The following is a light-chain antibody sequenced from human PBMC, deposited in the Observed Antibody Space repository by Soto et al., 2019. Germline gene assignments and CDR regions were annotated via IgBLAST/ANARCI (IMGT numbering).Light chain of an antibody. J-gene: IGKJ4*01. V-gene: IGKV3-11*01. CDR1: QSVNPQ. Sequence: EIVLTQSPATLSWSLGERATLTVRASQSVNPQLVWYQQRPGQAPILLIYDASNRASGIPARFSGSGSGTDFTLTISSLEPEDFAVYYCQQRSSWPLSFGGGTKVDIK. CDR2: DAS. CDR3: QQRSSWPLS.